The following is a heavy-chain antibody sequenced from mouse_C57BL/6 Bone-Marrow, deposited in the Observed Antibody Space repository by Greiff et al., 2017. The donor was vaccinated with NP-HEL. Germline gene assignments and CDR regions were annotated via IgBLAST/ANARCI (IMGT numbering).Heavy chain of an antibody. J-gene: IGHJ4*01. CDR1: GYSITSGYY. CDR3: ARAGSPYYSNYFYAMDY. D-gene: IGHD2-5*01. Sequence: EVQLQESGPGLVKPSQSLSLTCSVTGYSITSGYYWNWIRQFPGNKLEWMGYISYDGSNNYNPSLKNRISITRDTSKNQFFLKLNSVTTEDTATYYCARAGSPYYSNYFYAMDYWGQGTSVTVSS. V-gene: IGHV3-6*01. CDR2: ISYDGSN.